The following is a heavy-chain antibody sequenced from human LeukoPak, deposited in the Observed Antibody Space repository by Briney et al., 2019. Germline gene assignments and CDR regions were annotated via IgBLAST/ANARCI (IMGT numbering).Heavy chain of an antibody. CDR3: AGRIAVAGTDYFDY. V-gene: IGHV4-38-2*02. Sequence: SETLSLTCTVSGYSISSGYYWGWIRQPPGKGLEWIGSIYHSGSTYYNPSLKSRVTISVDTSKNQFSLKLSSVTAADTAVYYCAGRIAVAGTDYFDYWGQGTLVTVSS. J-gene: IGHJ4*02. CDR1: GYSISSGYY. D-gene: IGHD6-19*01. CDR2: IYHSGST.